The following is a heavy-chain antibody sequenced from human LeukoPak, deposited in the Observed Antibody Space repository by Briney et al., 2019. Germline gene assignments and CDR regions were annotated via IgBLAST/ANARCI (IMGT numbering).Heavy chain of an antibody. CDR2: IYYSGST. CDR1: GGSISSGDYY. D-gene: IGHD4-23*01. CDR3: ARIPVVDDAFDI. V-gene: IGHV4-30-4*08. J-gene: IGHJ3*02. Sequence: PSETLSLTCTVSGGSISSGDYYWSWIRQPPGKGLEWIGYIYYSGSTYYNPSLKSRVTISVDTSKNQFSLKLSSVTAADTAVYYCARIPVVDDAFDIWGQGTMVTVSS.